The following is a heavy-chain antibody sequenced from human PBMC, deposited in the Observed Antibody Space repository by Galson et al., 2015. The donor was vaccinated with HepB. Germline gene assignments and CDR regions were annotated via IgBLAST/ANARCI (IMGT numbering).Heavy chain of an antibody. D-gene: IGHD5/OR15-5a*01. J-gene: IGHJ4*01. CDR1: GFTFDDYA. Sequence: SLRLSCAASGFTFDDYAMHWVRQAPGKGLEWVSGISWNSGSIGYADSVKGRFTISRDNAKNSLYLQVNSLRAEDTAFYYCAKDIGVYVEMGIDYWGQGTLVTVSS. V-gene: IGHV3-9*01. CDR3: AKDIGVYVEMGIDY. CDR2: ISWNSGSI.